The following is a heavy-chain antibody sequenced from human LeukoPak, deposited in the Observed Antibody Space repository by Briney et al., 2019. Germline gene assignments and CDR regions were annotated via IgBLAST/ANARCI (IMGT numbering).Heavy chain of an antibody. CDR1: GYTFTGYY. V-gene: IGHV1-8*02. CDR3: ASNAGGYSSSWYIFGPTSRDWFDP. CDR2: MNPNSGNT. Sequence: EASVKVSCKASGYTFTGYYMHWVRQATGQGLEWMGWMNPNSGNTGYAQKFQGRVTMTRNTSISTAYMELSSLRSEDTAVYYCASNAGGYSSSWYIFGPTSRDWFDPWGQGTLVTVSS. D-gene: IGHD6-13*01. J-gene: IGHJ5*02.